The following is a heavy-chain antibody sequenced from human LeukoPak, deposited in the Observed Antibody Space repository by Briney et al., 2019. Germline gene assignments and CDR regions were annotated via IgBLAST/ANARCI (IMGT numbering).Heavy chain of an antibody. CDR1: GVSFSGYY. V-gene: IGHV4-34*01. CDR3: ARGRQDVTMIVVVMTAVSYYLDV. CDR2: MNPSGST. D-gene: IGHD3-22*01. Sequence: PSETLSLTCAVYGVSFSGYYWTWLRQTPEKGLEWIGEMNPSGSTNYNPSLKSRVTISVATSKNQFSLELSSVTAADTAVYYCARGRQDVTMIVVVMTAVSYYLDVWGKGTTVTVS. J-gene: IGHJ6*03.